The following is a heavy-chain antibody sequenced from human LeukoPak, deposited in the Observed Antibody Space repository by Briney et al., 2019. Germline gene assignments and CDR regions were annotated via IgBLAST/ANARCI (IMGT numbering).Heavy chain of an antibody. V-gene: IGHV4-59*04. D-gene: IGHD6-19*01. Sequence: PSETLSLTCSVSGGSVSGYYWSWIRQPPGKGLEWIGNIYYSGSTYYKPSLKTRVTISVDTSKNQFSLKLTSVTAADTAVYYCARHASVDGNWPRPLDYWGQGSLVTVSS. CDR3: ARHASVDGNWPRPLDY. J-gene: IGHJ4*02. CDR2: IYYSGST. CDR1: GGSVSGYY.